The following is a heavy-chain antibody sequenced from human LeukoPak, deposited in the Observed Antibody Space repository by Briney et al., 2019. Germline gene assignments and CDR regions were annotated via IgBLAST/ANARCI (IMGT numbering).Heavy chain of an antibody. CDR2: IGTSSSTV. D-gene: IGHD1-7*01. J-gene: IGHJ4*02. V-gene: IGHV3-48*02. Sequence: GGSLRLSCAASGFSFSSDTMNWVRQAPGKGLEWVSHIGTSSSTVYYADSVKGRFTISRDNAKNSLYLQMSGLRDEDTAVYYCAREMGTTSDSWGQGTPVTVSS. CDR3: AREMGTTSDS. CDR1: GFSFSSDT.